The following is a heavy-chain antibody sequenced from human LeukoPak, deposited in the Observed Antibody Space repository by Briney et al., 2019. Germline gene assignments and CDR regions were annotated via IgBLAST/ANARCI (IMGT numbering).Heavy chain of an antibody. D-gene: IGHD3-22*01. V-gene: IGHV3-21*01. CDR2: ISSSSSHI. J-gene: IGHJ4*02. CDR1: GLTFSRYE. Sequence: TGGSLRLSCAASGLTFSRYEMNWVRQAPGKGLEWVSSISSSSSHIHSADSVKGRFTISRDNAKNSLYLQMNSLRAEDTAVYYCARDLYDSGGYSSPIDYWGQGTLVTVSS. CDR3: ARDLYDSGGYSSPIDY.